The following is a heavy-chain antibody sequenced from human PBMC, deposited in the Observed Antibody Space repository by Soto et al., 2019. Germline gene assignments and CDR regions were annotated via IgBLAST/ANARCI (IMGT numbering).Heavy chain of an antibody. J-gene: IGHJ4*02. CDR3: ARAGSDYGDYVDY. V-gene: IGHV4-31*03. Sequence: PSETLSLTCTVSGGSISSGGYYWSWIRQHPGKGLEWIGYIYYSGSTYYNPSLKSRVTISVDTSKNQFSLKLSSVTAADMSVYYCARAGSDYGDYVDYWGQGTLVTVSS. CDR2: IYYSGST. D-gene: IGHD4-17*01. CDR1: GGSISSGGYY.